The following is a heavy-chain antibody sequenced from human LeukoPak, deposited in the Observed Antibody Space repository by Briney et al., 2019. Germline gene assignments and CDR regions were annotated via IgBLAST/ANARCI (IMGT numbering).Heavy chain of an antibody. CDR1: GYTFTGYY. CDR3: ARRSGSESADY. J-gene: IGHJ4*02. D-gene: IGHD3-10*01. Sequence: GASVKVSCKASGYTFTGYYMHWVRQAPGQGLEWMGWINPNSGGTNYAHKFQGRVTMTRDTSISTAYMELSRLRSDDTAVYYCARRSGSESADYWGQGTLVTVSS. V-gene: IGHV1-2*02. CDR2: INPNSGGT.